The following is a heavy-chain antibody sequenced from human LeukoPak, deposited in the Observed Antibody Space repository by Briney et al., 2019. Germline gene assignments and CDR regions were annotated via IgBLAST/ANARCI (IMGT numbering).Heavy chain of an antibody. CDR2: IIPIFGTA. J-gene: IGHJ4*02. D-gene: IGHD3-3*01. CDR1: GGTFSSYA. Sequence: SVKVSCKASGGTFSSYAISWVRQAPGQGLEWMGGIIPIFGTANYAQKFQGRVTITADESTSTAYMELSSLRPEDTAVYYCARDSNYDFWTSADYWGQGTLVTVSS. V-gene: IGHV1-69*13. CDR3: ARDSNYDFWTSADY.